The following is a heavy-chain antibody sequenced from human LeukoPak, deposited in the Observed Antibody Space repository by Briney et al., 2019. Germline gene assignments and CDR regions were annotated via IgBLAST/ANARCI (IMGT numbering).Heavy chain of an antibody. CDR2: INPSGGST. CDR3: ARDFVSRGIAAAGIDY. CDR1: GYTFTSYY. D-gene: IGHD6-13*01. Sequence: ASVKVSCKASGYTFTSYYMHWVRHAPGQGLEWMGIINPSGGSTSYAQKFQGRVTMTRDMSTSTVYMELSSLRSEDTAVYYCARDFVSRGIAAAGIDYWGQGTLVTVSS. J-gene: IGHJ4*02. V-gene: IGHV1-46*01.